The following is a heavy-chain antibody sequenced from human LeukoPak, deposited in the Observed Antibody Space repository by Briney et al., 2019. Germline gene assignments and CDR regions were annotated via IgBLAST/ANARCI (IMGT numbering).Heavy chain of an antibody. Sequence: SETLSLTCAVYGGSFSGYYWSWIRQPPGKGLEWIREIDHSGSTNYNPSLKSRVTISVDTSKNQFSLKLSSVTAADTAVYYCARDSRGFNPWGQGTLVTVSS. CDR1: GGSFSGYY. CDR3: ARDSRGFNP. D-gene: IGHD6-13*01. V-gene: IGHV4-34*01. J-gene: IGHJ5*02. CDR2: IDHSGST.